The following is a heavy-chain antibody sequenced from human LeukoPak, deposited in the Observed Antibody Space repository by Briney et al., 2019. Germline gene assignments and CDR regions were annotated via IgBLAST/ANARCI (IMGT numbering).Heavy chain of an antibody. CDR3: ARLEIAAAGNRWFDP. CDR1: GASISSTCYY. D-gene: IGHD6-13*01. CDR2: IYYSGST. V-gene: IGHV4-39*07. Sequence: PSETLSLTCTVSGASISSTCYYWGWLRQPPGKGLEWIGSIYYSGSTYYNPSLKSRVTISVDTTKNQFSLKLSSVTAADTAVYYCARLEIAAAGNRWFDPWGQETLVTVSS. J-gene: IGHJ5*02.